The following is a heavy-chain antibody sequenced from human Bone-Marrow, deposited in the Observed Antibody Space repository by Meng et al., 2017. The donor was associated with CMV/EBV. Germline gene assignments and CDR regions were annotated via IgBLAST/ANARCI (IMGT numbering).Heavy chain of an antibody. Sequence: SETLSLTCTVSGGSISSYYWSWIRQPPGKGLEWIGSIYYSGSTYYNPSLKSRVTISVDTSKNQFSLKLSSVTAADTAVYYCARENYYDSSGYWDYWGQGTLVTVSS. V-gene: IGHV4-59*12. D-gene: IGHD3-22*01. CDR3: ARENYYDSSGYWDY. J-gene: IGHJ4*02. CDR2: IYYSGST. CDR1: GGSISSYY.